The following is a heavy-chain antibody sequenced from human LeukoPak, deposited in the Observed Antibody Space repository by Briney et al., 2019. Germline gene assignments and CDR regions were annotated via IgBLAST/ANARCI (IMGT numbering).Heavy chain of an antibody. CDR3: ARVILTAYHHDAFDI. J-gene: IGHJ3*02. V-gene: IGHV4-38-2*02. Sequence: SETLSLTCTVSGYSISSGYYWGWIRQPPGKGLEWIGSIYYSGSTNYNPSLKSRVTISVDTSKNQFSLKLSSVTAADTAVYYCARVILTAYHHDAFDIWGQGTMVTVSS. CDR1: GYSISSGYY. CDR2: IYYSGST. D-gene: IGHD3-9*01.